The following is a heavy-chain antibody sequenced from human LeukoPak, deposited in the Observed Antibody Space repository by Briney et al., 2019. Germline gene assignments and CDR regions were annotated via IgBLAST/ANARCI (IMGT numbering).Heavy chain of an antibody. V-gene: IGHV3-49*03. CDR3: TRIASIAARVGDY. CDR1: GFTFGDYA. D-gene: IGHD6-6*01. Sequence: GGSLRLSCTASGFTFGDYAMSWFRQAPGKGLEWVGFIRSKAYGGTTEYAASVKGRFTISRDDSKSIAYLQMNSLKTEDTAVYYCTRIASIAARVGDYWGQGTTVTVSS. CDR2: IRSKAYGGTT. J-gene: IGHJ4*03.